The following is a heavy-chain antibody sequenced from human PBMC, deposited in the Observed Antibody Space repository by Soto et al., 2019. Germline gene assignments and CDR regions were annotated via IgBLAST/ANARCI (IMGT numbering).Heavy chain of an antibody. CDR1: GFTFSSYA. CDR2: ISGSGDYT. V-gene: IGHV3-23*01. Sequence: EVQLLESGGGLVHTGESLRLSCAASGFTFSSYAMTWVRQAPGKGLEWVSSISGSGDYTYFADSVKGRFTISRDNSKDTLYLQMSSLRVEDTAIYYCAKDSRSHPQGWFDPWGQGTLVTVSS. J-gene: IGHJ5*02. D-gene: IGHD2-15*01. CDR3: AKDSRSHPQGWFDP.